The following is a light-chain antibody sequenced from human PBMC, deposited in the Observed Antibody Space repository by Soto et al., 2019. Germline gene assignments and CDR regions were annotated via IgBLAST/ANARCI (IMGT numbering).Light chain of an antibody. CDR3: QQYDNLSALT. Sequence: DIQMTQSPSSLSASVGDRVTITCQASQYISNYLNWYQQKPGKAPKLLIYDASNLETGVPSRFSGSGSGTDFTFTISSLQPEDIATYYCQQYDNLSALTFGGGTKVDI. J-gene: IGKJ4*01. CDR2: DAS. CDR1: QYISNY. V-gene: IGKV1-33*01.